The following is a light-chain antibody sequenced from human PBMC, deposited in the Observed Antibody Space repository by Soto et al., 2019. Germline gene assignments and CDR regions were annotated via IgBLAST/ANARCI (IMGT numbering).Light chain of an antibody. CDR2: AGS. Sequence: IQFTQSPSSLSASVGDRATISCRASQGISSYLAWYQQDQGKAPKILIYAGSTLQSGVPSRFRGSYSGTEFTLTITRLQPEDFATYYCQQVNSYPITFGQGTRLEIK. CDR1: QGISSY. J-gene: IGKJ5*01. CDR3: QQVNSYPIT. V-gene: IGKV1-9*01.